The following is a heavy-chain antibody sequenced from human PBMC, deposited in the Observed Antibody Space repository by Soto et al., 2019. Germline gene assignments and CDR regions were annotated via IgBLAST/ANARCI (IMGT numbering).Heavy chain of an antibody. CDR3: ARRSDDVWSGYYDDD. V-gene: IGHV4-39*01. CDR2: IYYSGST. CDR1: GGSISSSSYY. J-gene: IGHJ4*02. D-gene: IGHD3-3*01. Sequence: QLQLQESGPGLVKPSETLSLTCTVSGGSISSSSYYWGWIRQPPGKGLEWIGSIYYSGSTYYNPSLKSRVTISVDTSKNQFSLKLSSVTAADTAVYYGARRSDDVWSGYYDDDWGQGTLGTVSS.